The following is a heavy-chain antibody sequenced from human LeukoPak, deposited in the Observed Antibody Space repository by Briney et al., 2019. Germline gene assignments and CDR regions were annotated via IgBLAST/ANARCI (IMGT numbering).Heavy chain of an antibody. J-gene: IGHJ5*02. CDR2: IYYSGST. CDR1: GGSISSYY. CDR3: ARDPFDR. Sequence: SETLSLTCSVSGGSISSYYWSWIRQPPGKGLEWIGYIYYSGSTNYNPSLKSRVTISVDTSKNQFSLKLGSVTAADTAVYYCARDPFDRWGQGTLVTVSS. V-gene: IGHV4-59*08.